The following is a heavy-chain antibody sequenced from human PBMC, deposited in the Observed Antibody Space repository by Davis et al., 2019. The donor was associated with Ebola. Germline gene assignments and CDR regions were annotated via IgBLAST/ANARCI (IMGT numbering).Heavy chain of an antibody. CDR2: INPNDGRT. J-gene: IGHJ6*04. D-gene: IGHD5-12*01. V-gene: IGHV1-46*01. CDR3: ARDTRHKDSGYDRGGMDV. CDR1: GYTFTNYY. Sequence: AASVKVSCKASGYTFTNYYMHWVRQAPGQGLEWMGMINPNDGRTIYAQTFQGRVTMTRDTSTSTVYMELSSLRSEDTAVYYCARDTRHKDSGYDRGGMDVWGKGTTVTVSS.